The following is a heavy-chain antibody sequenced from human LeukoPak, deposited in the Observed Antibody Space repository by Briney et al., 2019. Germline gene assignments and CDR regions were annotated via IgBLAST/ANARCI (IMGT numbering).Heavy chain of an antibody. D-gene: IGHD6-19*01. V-gene: IGHV3-11*01. CDR1: GFTFSDYY. Sequence: GGSLRLSCAASGFTFSDYYMSWIRQAPGKGLEWVSYISSSGSTIYYADSVKGRFTISRDNAKNSLYLQMNSLRAEDTAVCYCARDVGSGWYAGLYGMDVWGQGTTVTVSS. CDR2: ISSSGSTI. J-gene: IGHJ6*02. CDR3: ARDVGSGWYAGLYGMDV.